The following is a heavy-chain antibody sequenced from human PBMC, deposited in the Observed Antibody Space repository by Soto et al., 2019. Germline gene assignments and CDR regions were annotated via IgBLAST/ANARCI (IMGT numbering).Heavy chain of an antibody. Sequence: QVQLVESGGGVVQPGRSLRLSCAASGFTFRTYEMHWVRQAPGKGLEWVAVISYDGSDIYYADSVRGRFTISRDNFKDTLYLQMNSLRAEDTAVFYCAKVAAATTITGDYYYGMDVWGQGTTVTVSS. D-gene: IGHD1-20*01. V-gene: IGHV3-30*18. J-gene: IGHJ6*02. CDR3: AKVAAATTITGDYYYGMDV. CDR2: ISYDGSDI. CDR1: GFTFRTYE.